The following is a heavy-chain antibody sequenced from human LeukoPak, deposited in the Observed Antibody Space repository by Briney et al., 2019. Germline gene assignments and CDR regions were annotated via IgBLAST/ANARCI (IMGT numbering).Heavy chain of an antibody. CDR2: IQYDGINK. CDR3: AKEGDNSNWRRGFDF. Sequence: PGGSLRLSCATSGFSFSNYGMHWVRQAPGKGLEWVAFIQYDGINKYYADSVKGRFTVSRVNSENTLYLQLNSLTEDTAVYYCAKEGDNSNWRRGFDFWGQGTLVTVSS. J-gene: IGHJ4*02. CDR1: GFSFSNYG. D-gene: IGHD6-13*01. V-gene: IGHV3-30*02.